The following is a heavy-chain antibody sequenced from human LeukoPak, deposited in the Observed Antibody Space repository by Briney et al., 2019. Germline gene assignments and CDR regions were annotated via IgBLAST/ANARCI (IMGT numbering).Heavy chain of an antibody. J-gene: IGHJ5*02. D-gene: IGHD1-26*01. V-gene: IGHV1-69*15. CDR1: GGTLTSYA. CDR3: ARKLRLGGNWFDP. Sequence: ASAKVSCKTSGGTLTSYAITWVRQAPGQGLEWMGKIIPISGTTNYAQKFQGRVTFTADESTSTAYMELSSLRSEDTALYYCARKLRLGGNWFDPWGQGTLVTVSS. CDR2: IIPISGTT.